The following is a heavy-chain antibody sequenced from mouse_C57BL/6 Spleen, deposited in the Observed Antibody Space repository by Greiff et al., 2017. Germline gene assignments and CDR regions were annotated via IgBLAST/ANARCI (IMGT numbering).Heavy chain of an antibody. CDR3: ARRGGTGAMDY. D-gene: IGHD4-1*01. CDR2: IYPGDGDT. Sequence: QVQLQQSVAELVKPGASVKISCTASGYAFSSYWMNWVKQRPGKGLEWIGQIYPGDGDTNYNGKFKGKATLTADKSSSTAYMQPSSLTSEDSAVYIGARRGGTGAMDYGGKGTSVTVSS. CDR1: GYAFSSYW. J-gene: IGHJ4*01. V-gene: IGHV1-80*01.